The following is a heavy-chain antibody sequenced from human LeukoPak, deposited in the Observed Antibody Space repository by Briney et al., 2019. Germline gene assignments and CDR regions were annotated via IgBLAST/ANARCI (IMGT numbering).Heavy chain of an antibody. J-gene: IGHJ3*02. V-gene: IGHV3-21*01. Sequence: PGGSLTLSCAASGFTFSRYSMNWVRQAPGKGLEWVSSISSSSSYIYYEDSVKGRFTISRDNAKNSLYLQVNSLRAEDTAVYYCARGYSDSNAFDIGGQGTMVTVSS. CDR3: ARGYSDSNAFDI. CDR1: GFTFSRYS. CDR2: ISSSSSYI. D-gene: IGHD3-22*01.